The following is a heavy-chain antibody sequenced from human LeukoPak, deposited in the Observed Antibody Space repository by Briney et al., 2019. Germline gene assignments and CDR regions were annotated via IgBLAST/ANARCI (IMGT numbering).Heavy chain of an antibody. CDR1: GYSISSGYY. CDR3: ARKYSGPGGYFGY. Sequence: TSETLSLTCAVSGYSISSGYYWGWIRQPPGKGLEWIGSIYHSGSTYYNPSLKSRVTISVDTSKNQFSLKLSSVTAADTAVYYCARKYSGPGGYFGYWGQGTLVTVSS. D-gene: IGHD6-19*01. CDR2: IYHSGST. J-gene: IGHJ4*02. V-gene: IGHV4-38-2*01.